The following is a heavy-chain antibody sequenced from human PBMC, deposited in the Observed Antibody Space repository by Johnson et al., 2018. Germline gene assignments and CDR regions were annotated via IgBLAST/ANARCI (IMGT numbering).Heavy chain of an antibody. CDR2: MNPKSGNT. CDR3: TRDQTLLWFGEFRWYYYTDV. J-gene: IGHJ6*03. D-gene: IGHD3-10*01. Sequence: QVQLVQSGAEVKKPGASVKVSCKASGYTFTSYDINWVRQATGQGLEWMGWMNPKSGNTAYAQKFQGRVTMTRNTSTSTSYMELSSLRSEDTAVYYCTRDQTLLWFGEFRWYYYTDVWGKGTTVTVSS. V-gene: IGHV1-8*01. CDR1: GYTFTSYD.